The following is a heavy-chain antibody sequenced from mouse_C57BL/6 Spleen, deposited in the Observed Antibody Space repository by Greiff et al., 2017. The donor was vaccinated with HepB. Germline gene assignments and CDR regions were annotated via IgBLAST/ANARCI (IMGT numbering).Heavy chain of an antibody. CDR2: IDPEDGET. D-gene: IGHD2-2*01. CDR3: ALLWLRRRAYAMDY. J-gene: IGHJ4*01. V-gene: IGHV14-2*01. CDR1: GFNIKDYY. Sequence: EVQRVESGAELVKPGASVKLSCTASGFNIKDYYMHWVKQRTEQGLEWIGRIDPEDGETKYAPKFQGKATITADTSSNTAYLQLSSLTSEDTAVYYCALLWLRRRAYAMDYWGQGTSVTVSS.